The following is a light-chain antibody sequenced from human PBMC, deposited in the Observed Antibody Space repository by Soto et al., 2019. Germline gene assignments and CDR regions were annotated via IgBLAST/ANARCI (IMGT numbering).Light chain of an antibody. CDR2: DGS. Sequence: GQRVTITCRASQSIRCWLAWYQQKPGKAPKLLISDGSTLESGVPLRFRGDGSGTDFSLTISSLQPDDVATYYCQQYYNFRWTFGQGTKVEIK. J-gene: IGKJ1*01. V-gene: IGKV1-5*01. CDR1: QSIRCW. CDR3: QQYYNFRWT.